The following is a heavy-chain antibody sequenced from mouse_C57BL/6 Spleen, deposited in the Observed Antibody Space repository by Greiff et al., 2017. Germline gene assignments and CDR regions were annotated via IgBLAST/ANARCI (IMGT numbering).Heavy chain of an antibody. Sequence: QVQLQQSGAELVRPGASVTMSCKASGYTFTDYDMHWVKQTTVHGLEWIGAIDPETGGTDYNQKFKGKAILTADKSSSQASMALRILTSDDSAFYYCTRGYNFDYWGQGTTLTVSS. CDR2: IDPETGGT. D-gene: IGHD1-2*01. CDR1: GYTFTDYD. CDR3: TRGYNFDY. J-gene: IGHJ2*01. V-gene: IGHV1-15*01.